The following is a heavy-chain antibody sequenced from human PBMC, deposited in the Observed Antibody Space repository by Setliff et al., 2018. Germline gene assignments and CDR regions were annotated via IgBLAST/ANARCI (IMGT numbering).Heavy chain of an antibody. Sequence: SGPTLVNPTQTLTLTCSFSGFSLRSRGMAVGWIRQPPGKDLAWLALIYWDDVKRYSPFLKNRLTITQDTSKNQAVLTLTNMDPVDTTTYYCAHRGGYGADSLYYFDVWGQGTLVTVSS. V-gene: IGHV2-5*02. CDR3: AHRGGYGADSLYYFDV. CDR1: GFSLRSRGMA. CDR2: IYWDDVK. J-gene: IGHJ4*02. D-gene: IGHD3-10*01.